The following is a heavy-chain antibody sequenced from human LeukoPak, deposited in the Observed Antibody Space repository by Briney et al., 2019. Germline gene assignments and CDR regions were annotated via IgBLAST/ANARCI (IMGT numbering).Heavy chain of an antibody. CDR3: AKPRGGSYYFDY. J-gene: IGHJ4*02. Sequence: PGGSLRLSCAASGFTFSSYGMHWVRQAPGKGLEWVAVISYDGSNKYYADSVKGRFTISRDNPKNTLYLQMNSLRAEDTAVYYCAKPRGGSYYFDYWGQGTLVTVSS. V-gene: IGHV3-30*18. CDR1: GFTFSSYG. D-gene: IGHD1-26*01. CDR2: ISYDGSNK.